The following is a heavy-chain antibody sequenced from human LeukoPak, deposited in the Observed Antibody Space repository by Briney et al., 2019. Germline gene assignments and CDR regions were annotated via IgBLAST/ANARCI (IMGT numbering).Heavy chain of an antibody. V-gene: IGHV4-4*07. CDR1: GGSISSYY. J-gene: IGHJ3*02. D-gene: IGHD4-17*01. CDR3: ARAVYGDYLGAFDI. CDR2: IYASGST. Sequence: NPSETLSLTCTVSGGSISSYYWSWIRQPAGKGLEWIGRIYASGSTNYKPSLKSRVSMSLDTSKNQFSLKLSSVTAADTAVYYCARAVYGDYLGAFDIWGQGTMVTVSS.